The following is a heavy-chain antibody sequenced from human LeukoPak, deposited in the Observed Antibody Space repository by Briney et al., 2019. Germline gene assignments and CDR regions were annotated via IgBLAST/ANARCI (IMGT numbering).Heavy chain of an antibody. CDR3: ARDYFRKGNAFDI. CDR1: GGSISGYY. CDR2: IYPSGST. J-gene: IGHJ3*02. D-gene: IGHD2/OR15-2a*01. Sequence: SETLSLTCKVSGGSISGYYWAWIRQPAGKGLEWIGRIYPSGSTNYNPSLKSRVTMSIDTSTNQFSLNLNSVTAADTAVYYGARDYFRKGNAFDIWGQGTMVTISS. V-gene: IGHV4-4*07.